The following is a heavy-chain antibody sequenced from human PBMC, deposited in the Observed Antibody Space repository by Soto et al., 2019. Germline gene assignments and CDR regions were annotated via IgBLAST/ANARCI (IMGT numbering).Heavy chain of an antibody. V-gene: IGHV3-23*01. CDR1: GFNLKTYA. Sequence: EVQLLESGGGLVQPGGSLILSCTASGFNLKTYALAWVRQAPGKGLEWVSTVGGRSGTTYYKDSVKGRFSISRDDSKNTLYLQMNSLRVDDTAVYHCAKDPENDSSDGDFPYWYFDLWGRGTPVTVSS. D-gene: IGHD4-17*01. CDR2: VGGRSGTT. CDR3: AKDPENDSSDGDFPYWYFDL. J-gene: IGHJ2*01.